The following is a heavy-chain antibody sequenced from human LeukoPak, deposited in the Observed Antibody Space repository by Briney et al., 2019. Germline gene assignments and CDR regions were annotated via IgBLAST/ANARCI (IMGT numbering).Heavy chain of an antibody. J-gene: IGHJ6*03. CDR1: GGSISSSSYY. Sequence: SETLSLTCAVSGGSISSSSYYWGWIRQPPGKGLEWIGSIYYSGSTYYNPSLKSRVTISVDTSKNQFSLKLSSVTAADTAVYYCARDVGTTVVKGGRGYYYYMDVWGKGTTVTVSS. V-gene: IGHV4-39*07. CDR3: ARDVGTTVVKGGRGYYYYMDV. CDR2: IYYSGST. D-gene: IGHD4-23*01.